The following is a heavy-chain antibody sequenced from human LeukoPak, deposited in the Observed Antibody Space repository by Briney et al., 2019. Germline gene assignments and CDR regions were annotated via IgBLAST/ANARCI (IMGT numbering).Heavy chain of an antibody. J-gene: IGHJ4*02. CDR2: INGGNSDT. CDR3: ASRPKIQPRQKVDY. D-gene: IGHD5-18*01. Sequence: GGSLRLSCAASGFTMSNNAMSWVRQAPGKGLEWVSAINGGNSDTNYAESVKGRFTISRDNSRNTLYLQMNSLRAEDTAVYYCASRPKIQPRQKVDYWGQGTLVTVSS. V-gene: IGHV3-23*01. CDR1: GFTMSNNA.